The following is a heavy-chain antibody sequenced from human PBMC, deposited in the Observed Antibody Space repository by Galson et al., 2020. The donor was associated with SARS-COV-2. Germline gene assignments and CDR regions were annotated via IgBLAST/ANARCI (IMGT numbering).Heavy chain of an antibody. Sequence: SQTLSLTCTVSGGSISSYYWSWIRQPPGKGLEWIGYIYYSGSTNYNPSLKSRVTISVDTSKNQFSLKLSSVTAADTAVYYCARHPRYCSSTSCYTSWYFDLWGRGTLVTVSS. J-gene: IGHJ2*01. D-gene: IGHD2-2*02. CDR1: GGSISSYY. CDR3: ARHPRYCSSTSCYTSWYFDL. V-gene: IGHV4-59*08. CDR2: IYYSGST.